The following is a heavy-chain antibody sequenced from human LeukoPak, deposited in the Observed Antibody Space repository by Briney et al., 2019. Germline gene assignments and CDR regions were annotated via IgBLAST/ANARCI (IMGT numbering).Heavy chain of an antibody. CDR3: ARDSVSVVVVTNANYYYYMDV. CDR2: ISYDGSNK. D-gene: IGHD2-15*01. V-gene: IGHV3-30*04. J-gene: IGHJ6*03. CDR1: GFTFSSYA. Sequence: GGSLRLSCAASGFTFSSYAMHWVRQAPGKGLEWVAVISYDGSNKYYADSVKGRFTISRDNSKNTLYLQMNSLRAEDTAVYYCARDSVSVVVVTNANYYYYMDVWGKGTTVTVS.